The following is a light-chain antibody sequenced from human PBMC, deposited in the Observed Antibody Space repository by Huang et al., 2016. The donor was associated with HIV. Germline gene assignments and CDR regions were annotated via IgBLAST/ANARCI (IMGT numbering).Light chain of an antibody. CDR2: GAS. Sequence: EVVLTQSPGTLSLSPGERATLSCRARQSVTSAYLAWYQQKPGQAPRLLIHGASNRATGIPDRFSGSGSGTDFTLTISRLEPEDFAVYYCQQYGSSPLTFGGGTKVEI. CDR3: QQYGSSPLT. V-gene: IGKV3-20*01. J-gene: IGKJ4*01. CDR1: QSVTSAY.